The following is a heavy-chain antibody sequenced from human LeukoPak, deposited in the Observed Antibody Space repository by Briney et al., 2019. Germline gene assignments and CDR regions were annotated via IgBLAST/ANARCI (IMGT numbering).Heavy chain of an antibody. CDR2: IRSSSSYI. Sequence: PGGSLRLSCAASGFIFTSYSMNWVRQAPGKGLEWVSSIRSSSSYINYADSVKGRFTISRDNAKNSLYLQMNSLRAEDTAVYYCARDVRRGYSGYGYFDYWGQGTLVTVSS. J-gene: IGHJ4*02. D-gene: IGHD5-12*01. CDR3: ARDVRRGYSGYGYFDY. V-gene: IGHV3-21*04. CDR1: GFIFTSYS.